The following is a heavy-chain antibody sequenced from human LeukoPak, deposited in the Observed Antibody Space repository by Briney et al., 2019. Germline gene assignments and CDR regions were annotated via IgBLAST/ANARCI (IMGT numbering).Heavy chain of an antibody. CDR3: ARGGSYYAFDI. CDR1: GFTFSDYY. Sequence: GGSLRLSCAASGFTFSDYYMDWVRQAPGKGLEWVGRTRDKAQSYTTEYAASVKGRFTISRDDSKNSLYLQMNCPKTEDTAVYYCARGGSYYAFDIWGRGTMVTVSS. V-gene: IGHV3-72*01. D-gene: IGHD1-26*01. CDR2: TRDKAQSYTT. J-gene: IGHJ3*02.